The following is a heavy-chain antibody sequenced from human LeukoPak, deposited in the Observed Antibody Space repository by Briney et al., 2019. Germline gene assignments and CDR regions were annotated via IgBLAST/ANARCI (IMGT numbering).Heavy chain of an antibody. CDR1: GFTYSSYW. J-gene: IGHJ6*02. Sequence: GGSLRLSCAASGFTYSSYWMSWVRQAPGKGLAWVANIKQDGSEKYYVDSVKGRFTISRDNAKNSLFLQMNSLRAEDTAVYYCARAGEYQLLYYYYYGMDVWGQGTTVTVSS. D-gene: IGHD2-2*02. CDR2: IKQDGSEK. CDR3: ARAGEYQLLYYYYYGMDV. V-gene: IGHV3-7*01.